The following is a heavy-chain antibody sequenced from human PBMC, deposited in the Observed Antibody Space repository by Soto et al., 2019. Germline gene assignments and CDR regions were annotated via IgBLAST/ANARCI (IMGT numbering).Heavy chain of an antibody. CDR2: ISGSGGST. J-gene: IGHJ6*02. CDR3: AGAALFEKDLSYGMDV. V-gene: IGHV3-23*01. CDR1: GFTFSSYA. Sequence: PGGSLRLSCAASGFTFSSYAMSWVRQAPGKGLEWVSAISGSGGSTYYADSVKGRFTISRDNSKNTLYLQMNSLRAEDTAVYYCAGAALFEKDLSYGMDVWGQGTTVTVSS. D-gene: IGHD6-13*01.